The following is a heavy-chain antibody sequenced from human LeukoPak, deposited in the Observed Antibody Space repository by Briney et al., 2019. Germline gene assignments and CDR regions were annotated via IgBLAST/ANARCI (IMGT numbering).Heavy chain of an antibody. D-gene: IGHD3-10*01. CDR3: AKDHGSLGSGLN. V-gene: IGHV3-23*01. Sequence: QAGGSLRLSCAASGFTFSSSAMSWVRQAPGQGLEWVSVISGSGVSTYYADSVKGRFTISRDNSKNTLYLQMNSLRAEDTAVYYCAKDHGSLGSGLNWGQGTLVTVSS. CDR1: GFTFSSSA. J-gene: IGHJ4*02. CDR2: ISGSGVST.